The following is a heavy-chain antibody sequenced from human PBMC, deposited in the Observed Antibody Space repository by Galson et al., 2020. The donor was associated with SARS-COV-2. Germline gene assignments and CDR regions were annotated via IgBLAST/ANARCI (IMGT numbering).Heavy chain of an antibody. J-gene: IGHJ3*02. CDR1: GFTFSSYS. Sequence: GESLKISCAASGFTFSSYSMNWVRQAPGKGLEWVSSISSSSSYIYYADSVKGRFTISRDNAKNSLYLQMNSLRAGDTAVYYCARGRGLTAVAGDAFDIWGQGTMVTVSS. CDR2: ISSSSSYI. V-gene: IGHV3-21*01. D-gene: IGHD6-19*01. CDR3: ARGRGLTAVAGDAFDI.